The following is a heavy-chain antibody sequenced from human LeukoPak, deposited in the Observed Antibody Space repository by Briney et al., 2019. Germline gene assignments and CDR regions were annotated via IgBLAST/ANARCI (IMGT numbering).Heavy chain of an antibody. Sequence: GGSLRLSGAAAGFTFSSYAMSWVRHAPGKGLEWVSTIRGSGGSTFYADSVKGRFTISRDNCKNTLYLQMNSLRAEGTAVYYCAKAPREQWLVPTDWGQGTLVTVSS. J-gene: IGHJ4*02. CDR2: IRGSGGST. D-gene: IGHD6-19*01. CDR1: GFTFSSYA. V-gene: IGHV3-23*01. CDR3: AKAPREQWLVPTD.